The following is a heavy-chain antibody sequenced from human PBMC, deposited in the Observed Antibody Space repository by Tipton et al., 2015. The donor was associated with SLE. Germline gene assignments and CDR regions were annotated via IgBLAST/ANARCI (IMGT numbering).Heavy chain of an antibody. V-gene: IGHV3-74*01. CDR1: GFTFSSYW. D-gene: IGHD3-10*01. Sequence: GSLRLSCAASGFTFSSYWMHWVRQAPGKGLVWVSRINSDGSSTSYADSVKGRFTISRDNSKNTLYLQMNSLRAEDTAVYYCARPRADIGLHAFDIWGQGTMVTVSS. CDR2: INSDGSST. CDR3: ARPRADIGLHAFDI. J-gene: IGHJ3*02.